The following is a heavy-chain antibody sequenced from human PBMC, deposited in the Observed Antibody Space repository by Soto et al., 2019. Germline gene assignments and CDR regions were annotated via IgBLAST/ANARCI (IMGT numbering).Heavy chain of an antibody. CDR1: GFTFDDYA. CDR2: ISWNSGSI. J-gene: IGHJ3*01. CDR3: AKDIKGMVRGVFQS. Sequence: EVQLVESGGGLVQPGRSLRLSCAASGFTFDDYAMHWVRQAPGKGLEWVSGISWNSGSIGYADSVKGRFTISRDNAKNSLYLQMNSLRAEDTALYYCAKDIKGMVRGVFQSWGQGTMVTVSS. V-gene: IGHV3-9*01. D-gene: IGHD3-10*01.